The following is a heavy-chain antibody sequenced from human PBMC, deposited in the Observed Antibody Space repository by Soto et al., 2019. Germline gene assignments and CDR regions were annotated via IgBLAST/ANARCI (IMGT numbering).Heavy chain of an antibody. Sequence: GGSLRLSCSASGFTFGGYSMNWVRQAPGKGLEWISYISSLSSPRYYAESVEGRFIISRDNAKNSLYLQMNSLRDEDTAVYFCVREDILGARSFDYWGQGTRVTVSS. V-gene: IGHV3-48*02. CDR2: ISSLSSPR. CDR1: GFTFGGYS. CDR3: VREDILGARSFDY. J-gene: IGHJ4*02. D-gene: IGHD1-26*01.